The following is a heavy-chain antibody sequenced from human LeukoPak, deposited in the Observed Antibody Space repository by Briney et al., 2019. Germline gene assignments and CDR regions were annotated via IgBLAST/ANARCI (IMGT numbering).Heavy chain of an antibody. CDR1: GGSISTYY. V-gene: IGHV4-59*01. Sequence: SETLSLTCTVSGGSISTYYWIWIRQPPGKGREYMGYSYYSGSTNYNPSLKSRVTMSLDTSKTQFSLKLTSVTAADPVVYYCAREEVPHGFDIWGQGTMVTVSS. CDR2: SYYSGST. CDR3: AREEVPHGFDI. J-gene: IGHJ3*02.